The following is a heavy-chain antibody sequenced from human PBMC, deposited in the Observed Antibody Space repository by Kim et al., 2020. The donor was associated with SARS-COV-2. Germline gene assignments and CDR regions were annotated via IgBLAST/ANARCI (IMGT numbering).Heavy chain of an antibody. CDR2: INQDGSVE. CDR1: GFTFSAFW. D-gene: IGHD4-4*01. J-gene: IGHJ4*02. Sequence: GGSLRLSCAASGFTFSAFWMSWVRQAPGKGLEFLANINQDGSVENYEDSVKGRFTVSRDNAENSVYLRLNRLRAEDTGVFYCARDPAYSSFDYWGQGSLVTVSS. V-gene: IGHV3-7*01. CDR3: ARDPAYSSFDY.